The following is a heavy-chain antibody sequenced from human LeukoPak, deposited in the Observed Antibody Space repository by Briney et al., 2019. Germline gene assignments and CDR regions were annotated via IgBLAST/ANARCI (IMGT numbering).Heavy chain of an antibody. CDR1: GDSISSTNYY. V-gene: IGHV4-39*07. D-gene: IGHD3-10*01. Sequence: SETLSLTCTVSGDSISSTNYYWGWIRQPPGKGLEWIGSIYHSGSTYYNPSLKSRVTISVDTSKNQFSLKLSSVTAADTAVYYCARVNTMVRGLFDPWGQGTLVTVSS. J-gene: IGHJ5*02. CDR2: IYHSGST. CDR3: ARVNTMVRGLFDP.